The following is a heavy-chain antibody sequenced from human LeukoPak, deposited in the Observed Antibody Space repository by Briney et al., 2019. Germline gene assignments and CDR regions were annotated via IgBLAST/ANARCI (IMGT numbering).Heavy chain of an antibody. D-gene: IGHD3-9*01. V-gene: IGHV4-34*01. Sequence: SETLSLTCAVYGGSFSGYYWSWIRQPPGKGLEWIGEINHSGSTNYNPSLKSRVTISVDTSKNQFSLKLSSVTAADTAVYYCARERPSYYDILTGYYPRSLPYYVDYWGQGTLVTVSS. CDR2: INHSGST. J-gene: IGHJ4*02. CDR3: ARERPSYYDILTGYYPRSLPYYVDY. CDR1: GGSFSGYY.